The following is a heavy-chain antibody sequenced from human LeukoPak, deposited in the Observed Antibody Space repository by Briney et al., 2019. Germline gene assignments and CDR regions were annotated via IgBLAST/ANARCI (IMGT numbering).Heavy chain of an antibody. J-gene: IGHJ4*02. D-gene: IGHD4-23*01. Sequence: GGSLRLSCAASGFTFTNAWMNWVRQAPGKGLEWVGRIKTKTDGGTTDYAAPVKGRFTISRDDSKNTLYVKMNSLKTEDTAVRFCASVSFGDNPRPFDYWGQGTLVTVSS. V-gene: IGHV3-15*01. CDR2: IKTKTDGGTT. CDR1: GFTFTNAW. CDR3: ASVSFGDNPRPFDY.